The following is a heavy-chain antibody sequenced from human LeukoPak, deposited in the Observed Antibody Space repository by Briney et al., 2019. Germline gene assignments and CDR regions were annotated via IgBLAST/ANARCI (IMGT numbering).Heavy chain of an antibody. CDR1: GYSISSGYY. Sequence: SETLSLTCTVSGYSISSGYYWGWIRQPPGRGLEWIGSVYFSGSTYYNPSLKSRVTLSVDTSKTQFSLKLSSVTAADTAVYYCARLGWLYGSGSMNWFDPWGQGTLVTVSS. V-gene: IGHV4-38-2*02. J-gene: IGHJ5*02. CDR3: ARLGWLYGSGSMNWFDP. D-gene: IGHD3-10*01. CDR2: VYFSGST.